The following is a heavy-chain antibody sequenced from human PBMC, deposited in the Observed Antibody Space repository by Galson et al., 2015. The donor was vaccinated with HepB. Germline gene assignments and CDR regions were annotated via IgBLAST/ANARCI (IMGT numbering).Heavy chain of an antibody. V-gene: IGHV3-64D*06. J-gene: IGHJ3*01. CDR2: ISNNGVGT. CDR3: VKEDILAGFLVGNFHV. Sequence: SLRLSCAASGFNFNYYAMHWVRQAPGKGLEYLSGISNNGVGTHYADSVKGRFTISRDNFKKNLNLQMSSLRTEDTALYCCVKEDILAGFLVGNFHVWGQGTMVTVSS. CDR1: GFNFNYYA. D-gene: IGHD3-9*01.